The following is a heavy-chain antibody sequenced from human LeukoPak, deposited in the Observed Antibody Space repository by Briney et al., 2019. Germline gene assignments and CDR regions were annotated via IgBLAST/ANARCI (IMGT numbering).Heavy chain of an antibody. J-gene: IGHJ6*03. Sequence: PSETLSLTCAVYGGSFSGYYWSWIRQPPGKGLEWIGEINHSGSTNYNPSLKSRVTISVDTSKNQFSLKLSSVTAADTAVYYCARLGWQPYYYYMDVWGKGTTVTVSS. D-gene: IGHD5-24*01. CDR2: INHSGST. V-gene: IGHV4-34*01. CDR1: GGSFSGYY. CDR3: ARLGWQPYYYYMDV.